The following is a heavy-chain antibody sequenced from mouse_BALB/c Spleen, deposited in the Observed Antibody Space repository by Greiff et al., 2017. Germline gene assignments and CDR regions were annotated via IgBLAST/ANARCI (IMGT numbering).Heavy chain of an antibody. V-gene: IGHV5-12-1*01. CDR2: ISSGGGST. Sequence: EVKLMESGGGLVKPGGSLKLSCAASGFAFSSYDMSWVRQTPEKRLEWVAYISSGGGSTYYPDTVKGRFTISRDNAKNTLYLQMSSLKSEDTAMYYCARQGYYGNYEDFDYWGQGTTLTVPS. J-gene: IGHJ2*01. CDR3: ARQGYYGNYEDFDY. CDR1: GFAFSSYD. D-gene: IGHD2-1*01.